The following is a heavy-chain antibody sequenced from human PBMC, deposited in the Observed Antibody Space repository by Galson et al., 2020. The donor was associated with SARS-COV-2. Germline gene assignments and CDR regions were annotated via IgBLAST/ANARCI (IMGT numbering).Heavy chain of an antibody. D-gene: IGHD3-22*01. CDR2: ISWAGGIT. Sequence: GGSLRLSCAASGFTFNDYVMHWVRQAPGKGLEWVSLISWAGGITYYAGSVKGRFTISRDNSKNSLYLQMNRLRAEDTALYYCAKTHTYYDSNGYNFDFDSWGQGTLVTVSS. V-gene: IGHV3-43D*03. CDR1: GFTFNDYV. J-gene: IGHJ4*02. CDR3: AKTHTYYDSNGYNFDFDS.